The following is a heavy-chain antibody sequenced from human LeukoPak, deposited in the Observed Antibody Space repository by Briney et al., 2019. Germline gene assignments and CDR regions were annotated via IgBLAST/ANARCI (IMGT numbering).Heavy chain of an antibody. CDR3: ARGRDV. V-gene: IGHV3-30-3*01. CDR1: GFTFSSYH. Sequence: GRSLRLSCAASGFTFSSYHMHWVRQAPGKGREWVAVISYDTSDRYYADSVKGRFTISRDNSRNTLSLQMNSLRAEDTAVYYCARGRDVWGQGTTVTVSS. J-gene: IGHJ6*02. CDR2: ISYDTSDR.